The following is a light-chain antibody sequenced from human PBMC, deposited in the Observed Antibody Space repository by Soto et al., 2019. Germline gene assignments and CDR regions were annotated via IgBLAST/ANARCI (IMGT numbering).Light chain of an antibody. CDR1: SSDVGGYNY. J-gene: IGLJ2*01. Sequence: QSVLPQPASVSGSPGQSSTISCTGTSSDVGGYNYVSWYQQQPGKAPKLMIYDVSNRPSGVSNRFSGSKSGNTASLTISGLQAEDEADYYCSSYTSSSTLVVFGGGTQLTVL. CDR3: SSYTSSSTLVV. V-gene: IGLV2-14*01. CDR2: DVS.